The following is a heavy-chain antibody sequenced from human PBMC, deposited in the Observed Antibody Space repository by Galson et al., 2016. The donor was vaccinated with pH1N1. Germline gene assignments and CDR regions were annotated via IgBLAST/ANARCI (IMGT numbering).Heavy chain of an antibody. Sequence: QSGAEVKKPGESLRISCEGSGYTFSKFWIGWVRQMPGTGLEWMGIVYPGDSDTRDNPSCKGQVTISVDKSISTAYPQWSSLKASDSAIYFCARHQRSSDDYFFYNMDVWGQGTTVTVSS. V-gene: IGHV5-51*01. D-gene: IGHD2/OR15-2a*01. CDR1: GYTFSKFW. CDR3: ARHQRSSDDYFFYNMDV. J-gene: IGHJ6*02. CDR2: VYPGDSDT.